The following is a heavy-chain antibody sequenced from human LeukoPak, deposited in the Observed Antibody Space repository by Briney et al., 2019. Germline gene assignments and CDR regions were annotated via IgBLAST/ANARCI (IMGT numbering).Heavy chain of an antibody. Sequence: PSETLSLTCTVSGGSISSYYWSWIRQPPGKGLEWIGYIYYSGSTNYNPSLKSRVTISVDTSKNQFSLKLSSVTAADTAVYYCARAHPPPYFDYWGQGTLVTVSS. V-gene: IGHV4-59*01. CDR2: IYYSGST. CDR3: ARAHPPPYFDY. CDR1: GGSISSYY. J-gene: IGHJ4*02.